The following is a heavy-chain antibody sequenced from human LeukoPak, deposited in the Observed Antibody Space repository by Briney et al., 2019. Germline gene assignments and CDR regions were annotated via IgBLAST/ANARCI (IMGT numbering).Heavy chain of an antibody. Sequence: SQTLSLTCTVSGGSISSGGYYWSWIRQPPGKGLEWIGEINHSGSTNYNPSLKSRVTISVDTSKNQFSLKLSSVTAADTAVYYCAREGVAGPFDYWGQGTLVTVSS. CDR2: INHSGST. D-gene: IGHD6-19*01. CDR3: AREGVAGPFDY. V-gene: IGHV4-30-2*01. J-gene: IGHJ4*02. CDR1: GGSISSGGYY.